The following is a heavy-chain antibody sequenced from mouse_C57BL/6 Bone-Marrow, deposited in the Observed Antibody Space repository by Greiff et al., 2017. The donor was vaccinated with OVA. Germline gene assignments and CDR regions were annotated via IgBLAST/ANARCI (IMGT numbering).Heavy chain of an antibody. CDR1: GFTFSDYY. V-gene: IGHV5-16*01. CDR2: INYAGSSH. J-gene: IGHJ1*03. Sequence: EVHLVESEGGLVQPGSSMKLSCTASGFTFSDYYMAWVRQVPEKGLELVANINYAGSSHYYLDSLTSRFIISRDNAKNILYLKMSSLKSEDTATYYCARDHYGSSWYFDVWGTGTTVTVSS. CDR3: ARDHYGSSWYFDV. D-gene: IGHD1-1*01.